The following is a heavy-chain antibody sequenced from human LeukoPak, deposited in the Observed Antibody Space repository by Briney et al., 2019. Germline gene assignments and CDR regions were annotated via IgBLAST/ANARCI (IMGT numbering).Heavy chain of an antibody. CDR3: VRDQRGGSSGYYDS. J-gene: IGHJ4*02. CDR1: GFTFSTYF. D-gene: IGHD3-22*01. Sequence: GGSLRLSCSASGFTFSTYFMHWVRQAPGKGLECLSAITGSGGSTYYADSVKGRFTISRDNSKNTLYLQMSSLRAEDTAVYYCVRDQRGGSSGYYDSWGQGTLVTVSS. CDR2: ITGSGGST. V-gene: IGHV3-64D*06.